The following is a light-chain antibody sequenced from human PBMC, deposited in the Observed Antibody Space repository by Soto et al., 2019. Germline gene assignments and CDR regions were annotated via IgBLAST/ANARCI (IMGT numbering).Light chain of an antibody. J-gene: IGLJ1*01. Sequence: QSVLTQPPSVSGAPGQRVTISCTGSSSNIGAGYDVHWYQQLPGTAPKLLIYGNNNRPLGVPDRFSGSKSGTSASLAITGLHAEDEADYYCQSYDSSLSGYVFGTGTKLTVL. CDR1: SSNIGAGYD. V-gene: IGLV1-40*01. CDR2: GNN. CDR3: QSYDSSLSGYV.